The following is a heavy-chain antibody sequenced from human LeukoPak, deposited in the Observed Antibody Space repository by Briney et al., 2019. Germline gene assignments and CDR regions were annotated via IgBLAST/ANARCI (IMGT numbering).Heavy chain of an antibody. Sequence: PGRSLRLSCAASGFTFSTYGMHWVRQAPGKGLEWVAVIWYDGSNKYYAASVKGRFTISRDNSKNTLYLQMNSLRAEDTALYYCASFGYGDLDYWGQGTLVTVSS. V-gene: IGHV3-33*01. CDR2: IWYDGSNK. CDR1: GFTFSTYG. CDR3: ASFGYGDLDY. D-gene: IGHD4-17*01. J-gene: IGHJ4*02.